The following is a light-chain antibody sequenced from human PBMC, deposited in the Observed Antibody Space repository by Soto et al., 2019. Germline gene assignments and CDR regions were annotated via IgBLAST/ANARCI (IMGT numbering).Light chain of an antibody. J-gene: IGLJ1*01. V-gene: IGLV2-14*01. CDR3: TSDTTAGTEV. CDR1: SSDVGAYGS. Sequence: QSALTQPASVSGSPGQSITISCTGTSSDVGAYGSVSWYQQHPGKAPKLMIYEVNDRPSGVSNRFSGSKSGNTASLTISGLQADDEADYYCTSDTTAGTEVFGTGTKVTVL. CDR2: EVN.